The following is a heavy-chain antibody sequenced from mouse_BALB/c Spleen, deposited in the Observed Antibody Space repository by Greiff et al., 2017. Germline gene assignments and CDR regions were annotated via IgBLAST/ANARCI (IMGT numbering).Heavy chain of an antibody. CDR2: ISSGGST. D-gene: IGHD2-1*01. V-gene: IGHV5-6-5*01. CDR1: GFTFSSYA. CDR3: ARAYGNYLDY. J-gene: IGHJ4*01. Sequence: DVKLVESGGGLVKPGGSLKLSCAASGFTFSSYAMSWVRQTPEKRLEWVASISSGGSTYYPDSVKGRFTISRDNARNILYLQMSSLRSEDTAMYYCARAYGNYLDYWGQGTSVTVSS.